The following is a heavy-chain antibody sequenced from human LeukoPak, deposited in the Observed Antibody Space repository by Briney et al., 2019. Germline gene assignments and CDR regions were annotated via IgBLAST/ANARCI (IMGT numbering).Heavy chain of an antibody. Sequence: TGGSLRLSCKGSGFTSTDYGTSWVRRAPGKGLEWVGCIRSKASGATIEYAASVKGRFSIARDDSKNIAYLQMNSLKSEDTAVYYCTRDAYNTGWNSDYWGQGTLVTVSS. CDR3: TRDAYNTGWNSDY. V-gene: IGHV3-49*04. D-gene: IGHD6-19*01. J-gene: IGHJ4*02. CDR1: GFTSTDYG. CDR2: IRSKASGATI.